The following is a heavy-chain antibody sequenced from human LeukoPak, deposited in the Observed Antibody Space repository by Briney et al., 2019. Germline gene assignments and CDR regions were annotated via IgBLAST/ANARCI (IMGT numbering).Heavy chain of an antibody. CDR2: INPGGSDT. V-gene: IGHV5-51*01. Sequence: GESLKISCQASGYSFTSSWIGWARQMPGKGLEWMAIINPGGSDTRYSPSFQGQVTISADKSISTAYLQWSSLKASDTAMYYCARGLGASYYFDYWGQGTLVTVSS. D-gene: IGHD3-3*01. J-gene: IGHJ4*02. CDR1: GYSFTSSW. CDR3: ARGLGASYYFDY.